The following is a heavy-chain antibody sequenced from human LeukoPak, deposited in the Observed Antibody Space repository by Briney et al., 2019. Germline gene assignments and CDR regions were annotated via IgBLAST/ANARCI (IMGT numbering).Heavy chain of an antibody. V-gene: IGHV3-73*01. CDR1: GFTFSGSA. CDR3: TRLAAAGTDFDY. D-gene: IGHD6-13*01. CDR2: IRSKANSYAT. Sequence: GGSLRLSCAASGFTFSGSAMHWVRQASGKGLEWVGRIRSKANSYATAHAASVKGRFTISRDDSKNTAYLQMNSLKTEDTAVYYCTRLAAAGTDFDYWGQGTLVTVSS. J-gene: IGHJ4*02.